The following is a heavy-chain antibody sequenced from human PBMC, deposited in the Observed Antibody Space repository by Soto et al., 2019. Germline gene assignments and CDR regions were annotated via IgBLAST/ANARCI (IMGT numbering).Heavy chain of an antibody. CDR2: ISGSGGST. CDR3: AKGGNYDILTGYYLYYYYYYGMDV. J-gene: IGHJ6*02. V-gene: IGHV3-23*01. D-gene: IGHD3-9*01. Sequence: LRLSCAASGFTFSSYAMSWVRQAPGKGLEWVSAISGSGGSTYYADSVKGRFTISRDNSKNTLYLQMNSLRAEDTAVYYCAKGGNYDILTGYYLYYYYYYGMDVWGQGTTVTVSS. CDR1: GFTFSSYA.